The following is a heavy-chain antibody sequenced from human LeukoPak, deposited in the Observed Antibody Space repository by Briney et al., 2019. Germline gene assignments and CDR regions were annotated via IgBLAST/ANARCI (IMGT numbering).Heavy chain of an antibody. D-gene: IGHD1-26*01. CDR1: GFTFSSYA. CDR3: AKDQGGSYYYFDY. CDR2: ISGSGGST. Sequence: GGSLRLSCAASGFTFSSYAMSWVRQAPGKGLEWVSAISGSGGSTYYADSVKGRFTISRDNSRNTLYLQMNSLRAEDTAVYYCAKDQGGSYYYFDYWGQGTLVTVSS. V-gene: IGHV3-23*01. J-gene: IGHJ4*02.